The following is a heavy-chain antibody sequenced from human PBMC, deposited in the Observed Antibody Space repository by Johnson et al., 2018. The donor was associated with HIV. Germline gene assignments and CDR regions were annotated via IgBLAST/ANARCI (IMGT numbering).Heavy chain of an antibody. D-gene: IGHD3-3*01. V-gene: IGHV3-30*18. CDR3: AKAKTVARIAIFFDI. CDR1: GFTFSTYG. CDR2: ISFDGSNK. J-gene: IGHJ3*02. Sequence: QVQLVESGGGVVQPGRSLRLSCAASGFTFSTYGMHWVRQAPGKGLEWVAVISFDGSNKNYADSVKGRFTISRDNSKSTLYLQMNSLRAEDTAVHYCAKAKTVARIAIFFDIWGQGTMVTVSS.